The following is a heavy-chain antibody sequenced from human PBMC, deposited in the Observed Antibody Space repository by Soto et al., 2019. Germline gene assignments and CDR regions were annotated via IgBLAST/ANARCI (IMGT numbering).Heavy chain of an antibody. CDR2: IYHSGAS. V-gene: IGHV4-4*02. CDR1: GDSITSRNW. Sequence: QVQLQESGPGLVKPSGTLSLTCAVSGDSITSRNWWSWVRQAPGKGLEWIGEIYHSGASTYNPSLNSRTPMSLDPSNNHFSLKLTSVTAADTAVYFCVRDLGTGTDYWGRGTLVTVAS. J-gene: IGHJ4*02. D-gene: IGHD1-1*01. CDR3: VRDLGTGTDY.